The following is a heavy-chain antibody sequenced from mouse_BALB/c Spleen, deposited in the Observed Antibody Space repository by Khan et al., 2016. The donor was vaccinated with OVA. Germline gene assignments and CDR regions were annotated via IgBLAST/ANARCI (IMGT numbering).Heavy chain of an antibody. D-gene: IGHD1-1*01. CDR2: INTGGDYI. CDR1: GFTFSTYA. CDR3: TRHNYGPCAY. J-gene: IGHJ3*01. V-gene: IGHV5-6*01. Sequence: EVELVESGGDLVKPGGSLKLSCAASGFTFSTYAMSWVRQTPDKRLEWVATINTGGDYIYYPDSVKGRFSISRDNAKNTLDLQMSSLRSEDTAIYDGTRHNYGPCAYWGQGTLVTVSA.